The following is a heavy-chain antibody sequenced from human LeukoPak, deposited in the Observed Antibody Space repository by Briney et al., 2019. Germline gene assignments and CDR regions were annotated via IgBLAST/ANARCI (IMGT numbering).Heavy chain of an antibody. CDR1: GYTFTSYG. D-gene: IGHD3-10*01. J-gene: IGHJ4*02. CDR2: ISAYNGNT. Sequence: GSVKVSCKASGYTFTSYGISWVRQAPGQGLEWMGWISAYNGNTNYAQKLQGRVTMTTDTSTSTAYMELSSLRSEDTAVYYCARGLRVVRGVIRPQSEYYFDYRGQGTLVTVSS. V-gene: IGHV1-18*01. CDR3: ARGLRVVRGVIRPQSEYYFDY.